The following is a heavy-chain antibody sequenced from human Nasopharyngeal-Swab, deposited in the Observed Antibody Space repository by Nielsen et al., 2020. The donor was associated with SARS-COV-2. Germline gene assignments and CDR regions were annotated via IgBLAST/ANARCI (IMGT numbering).Heavy chain of an antibody. CDR3: ARGQDVLVVGGISWFDP. V-gene: IGHV4-39*07. CDR2: IYSSGST. D-gene: IGHD2-8*02. Sequence: RQAPGKGLEWIGSIYSSGSTYYNPSLKSRVTMSVDKSKKQFSLKLNSVTAADTAVYHCARGQDVLVVGGISWFDPWGQGTLVTVSS. J-gene: IGHJ5*02.